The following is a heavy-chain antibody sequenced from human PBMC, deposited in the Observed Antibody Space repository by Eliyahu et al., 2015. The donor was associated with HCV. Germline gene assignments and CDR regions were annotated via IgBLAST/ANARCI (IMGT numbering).Heavy chain of an antibody. J-gene: IGHJ6*02. Sequence: EVQLVESGGGLVQPGGSLRLSCAASGFTFSSYSINWVRQAPGKGLEWVSYISFSSRIIYYADSVKGRFTISRDDAKNSLYLQMNSLRDEDSAVYYCARDSSKGYGMDVWGQGTTVTVS. V-gene: IGHV3-48*02. CDR1: GFTFSSYS. CDR3: ARDSSKGYGMDV. CDR2: ISFSSRII. D-gene: IGHD6-13*01.